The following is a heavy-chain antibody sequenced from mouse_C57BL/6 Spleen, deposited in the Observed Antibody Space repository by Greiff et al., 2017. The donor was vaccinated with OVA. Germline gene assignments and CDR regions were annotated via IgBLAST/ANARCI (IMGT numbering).Heavy chain of an antibody. Sequence: QVQLQQSGPGLVAPSQSLSITCTVSGFSLTSYGVSWVRQPPGKGLEWLGVIWGDGSTNYHSALISRLSISQDNSKSQGVFILNSLQTDDTATYYCATHDSNYDAMDYWGQGTSVTVSA. CDR1: GFSLTSYG. V-gene: IGHV2-3*01. D-gene: IGHD2-5*01. CDR3: ATHDSNYDAMDY. CDR2: IWGDGST. J-gene: IGHJ4*01.